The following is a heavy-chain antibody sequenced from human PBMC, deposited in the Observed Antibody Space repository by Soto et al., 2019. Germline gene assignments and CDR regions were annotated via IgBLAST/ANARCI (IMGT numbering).Heavy chain of an antibody. V-gene: IGHV4-59*01. J-gene: IGHJ4*02. CDR1: DDSITSYY. CDR2: IYYNGGT. CDR3: ARGVQIWHNYFDY. Sequence: QVQLQESGPGLVKPSETLSLTGTVSDDSITSYYWSWIRQPPGKGLDWSGYIYYNGGTNYNPSIKSRVAISLDTSKNQFSLRLTSVTTAATAVYYCARGVQIWHNYFDYWGQGTLVTVSS. D-gene: IGHD1-1*01.